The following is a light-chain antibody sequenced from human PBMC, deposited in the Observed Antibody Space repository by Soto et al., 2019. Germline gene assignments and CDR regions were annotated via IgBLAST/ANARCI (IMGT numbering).Light chain of an antibody. V-gene: IGKV1-5*03. CDR1: QSISTW. CDR2: KAS. J-gene: IGKJ2*01. Sequence: DIQMTQSPSTLSASVGDRVTITCRASQSISTWLAWYQQKPGTAPKLLIYKASTLESGVPSRFSGSRSGTEVTLTVSSLQPDDFATYYCQQYNDSFPYTFGQGTKVEIK. CDR3: QQYNDSFPYT.